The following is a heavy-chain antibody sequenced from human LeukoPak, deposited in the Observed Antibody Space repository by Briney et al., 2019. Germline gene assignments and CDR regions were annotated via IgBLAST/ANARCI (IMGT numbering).Heavy chain of an antibody. D-gene: IGHD4-17*01. V-gene: IGHV4-61*02. J-gene: IGHJ5*02. CDR1: GASINSVNYY. CDR3: ALLRSFYFDP. Sequence: PSETLSLTCTVSGASINSVNYYWTWVRQPAGKGLEWIGRIYSSGSTSYNPSLKSRVTISLNMSKHQFSLQLSSVTAADTAVYYCALLRSFYFDPWGRGTLVIVSS. CDR2: IYSSGST.